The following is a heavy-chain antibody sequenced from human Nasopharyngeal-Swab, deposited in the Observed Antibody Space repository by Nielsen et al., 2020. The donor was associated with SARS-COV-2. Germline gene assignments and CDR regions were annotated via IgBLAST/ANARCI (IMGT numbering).Heavy chain of an antibody. Sequence: GESLKISCKGSGYSFTSYWIRWVRQMPGKGLEWMGRIDPSDSYTNYSPSFQGHVTISADKSISTAYLQWSSLKASDTAMYYCARMSVYDSSGYYPTYFDYWGQGTLVTVSS. J-gene: IGHJ4*02. CDR1: GYSFTSYW. CDR3: ARMSVYDSSGYYPTYFDY. V-gene: IGHV5-10-1*01. CDR2: IDPSDSYT. D-gene: IGHD3-22*01.